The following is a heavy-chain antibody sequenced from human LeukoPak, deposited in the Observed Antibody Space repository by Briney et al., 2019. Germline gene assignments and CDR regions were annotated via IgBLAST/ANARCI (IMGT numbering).Heavy chain of an antibody. D-gene: IGHD3-3*01. J-gene: IGHJ4*02. Sequence: PGGSLRLSCAASGFTFSSHAMSWVRQAPGKGLEWVSAISGSGGSTYYADSVKGRFTISRDNSKNTLYLQMNSLRAEDTAVYYCAKDSGAYYDLWSGYYDYWGQGTLVTVSS. CDR1: GFTFSSHA. CDR2: ISGSGGST. CDR3: AKDSGAYYDLWSGYYDY. V-gene: IGHV3-23*01.